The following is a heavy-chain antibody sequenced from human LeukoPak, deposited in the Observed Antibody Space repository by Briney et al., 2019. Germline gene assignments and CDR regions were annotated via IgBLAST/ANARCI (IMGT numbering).Heavy chain of an antibody. CDR1: GFTFSSYW. D-gene: IGHD2-8*02. CDR3: ARVRTEWYIDL. V-gene: IGHV3-7*01. Sequence: PGGSLRLSCAASGFTFSSYWMSWVRQAPGMGLEWVGNIRQDGDEKFYADSVRGRFTISRDNAKNSLYLHLNSLRAEDTAIYYCARVRTEWYIDLWGRGTLVTVSP. CDR2: IRQDGDEK. J-gene: IGHJ2*01.